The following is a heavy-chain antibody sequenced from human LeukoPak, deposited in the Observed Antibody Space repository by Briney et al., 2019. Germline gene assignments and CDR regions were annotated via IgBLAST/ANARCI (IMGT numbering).Heavy chain of an antibody. CDR1: GFTFSSYA. V-gene: IGHV3-23*01. Sequence: GGSLRLSCAASGFTFSSYAMSWVRQAPGKGLEWVSAISGSGGSTYYADSVKGRFTISRDNSKNTLYLQMNSLRAENTAVYYCAREGYCSGGSCYSGWLDPWGQGTLVTVSS. J-gene: IGHJ5*02. CDR3: AREGYCSGGSCYSGWLDP. D-gene: IGHD2-15*01. CDR2: ISGSGGST.